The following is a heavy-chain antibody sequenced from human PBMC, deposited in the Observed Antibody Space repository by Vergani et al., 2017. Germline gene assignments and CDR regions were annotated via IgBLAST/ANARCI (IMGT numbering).Heavy chain of an antibody. CDR3: ARSCSSTSCYVRSYYYMDV. Sequence: QVQLVQSGAEVKKPGASVKVSCKAAGYTFTGYYMHWVRQAPGQGLEWMGWINPNSGGTNYAQKFQGRVSMTRDTSISTAYMELSRLRSDDTAVYYCARSCSSTSCYVRSYYYMDVWGKGTTVTVSS. CDR2: INPNSGGT. D-gene: IGHD2-2*01. CDR1: GYTFTGYY. J-gene: IGHJ6*03. V-gene: IGHV1-2*02.